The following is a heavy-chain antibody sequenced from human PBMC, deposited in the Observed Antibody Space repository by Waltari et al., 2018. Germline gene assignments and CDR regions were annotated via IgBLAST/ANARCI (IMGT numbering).Heavy chain of an antibody. J-gene: IGHJ6*02. D-gene: IGHD4-17*01. Sequence: QVQLQASGPGLVKPSGTLSLTCTVSGGSISSHSRSWIRQPAGRGLEWDGYIYYSGSTNYNPSLKSRVTISVDTSKNQFSLKLSSVTAADTAVYYCARFATVTTEPADYGMDVWGQGTTVTVSS. V-gene: IGHV4-59*11. CDR3: ARFATVTTEPADYGMDV. CDR2: IYYSGST. CDR1: GGSISSHS.